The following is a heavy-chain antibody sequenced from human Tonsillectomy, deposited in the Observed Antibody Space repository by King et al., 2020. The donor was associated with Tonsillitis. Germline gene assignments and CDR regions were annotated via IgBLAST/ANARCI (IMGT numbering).Heavy chain of an antibody. V-gene: IGHV3-21*01. D-gene: IGHD3-22*01. J-gene: IGHJ3*02. CDR2: IRSSGRYI. CDR1: GFTFSNYD. Sequence: VKLVESGGGLVKPGGSLRLSCATSGFTFSNYDMNWVRQAPGKGLEWVSSIRSSGRYIYYAAFVMGRFTVSRDNAKNSLFLQMNSVRAEDTAVYYCAKDKGAAYYDSSRGAFDIWGQGTMVTVSS. CDR3: AKDKGAAYYDSSRGAFDI.